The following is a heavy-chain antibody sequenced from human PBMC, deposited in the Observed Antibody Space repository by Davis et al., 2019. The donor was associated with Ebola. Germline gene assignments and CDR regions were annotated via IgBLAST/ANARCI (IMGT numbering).Heavy chain of an antibody. J-gene: IGHJ4*02. Sequence: GSLRLSCTVSGGSISSSSYYWGWIRQPPGKGLEWIGSIDYSGSTNYNPSLKSRVTISVDTSKNQFSLKLSSVTAADTAVYYCARRSLREFDYWGQGTLVTVSS. CDR1: GGSISSSSYY. CDR2: IDYSGST. D-gene: IGHD1-26*01. CDR3: ARRSLREFDY. V-gene: IGHV4-39*01.